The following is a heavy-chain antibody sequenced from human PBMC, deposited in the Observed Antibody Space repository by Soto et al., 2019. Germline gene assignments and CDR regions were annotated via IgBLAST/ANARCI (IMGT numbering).Heavy chain of an antibody. CDR1: GASITNDAFF. V-gene: IGHV4-31*03. CDR2: ITYGGSI. J-gene: IGHJ4*02. Sequence: SETLSLTCTVSGASITNDAFFWTWVRQRPEKGLEWLAYITYGGSIYYDPSLRSRLTVSIDKSKSQFSLNVRSVTAADTAVYYCAKMERTQLWLLVQNWGQGLPVTVSS. CDR3: AKMERTQLWLLVQN. D-gene: IGHD5-18*01.